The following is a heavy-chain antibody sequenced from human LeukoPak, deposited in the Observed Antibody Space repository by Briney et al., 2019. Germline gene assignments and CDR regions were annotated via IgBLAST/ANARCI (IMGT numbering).Heavy chain of an antibody. CDR2: IYHSGST. D-gene: IGHD3-10*01. CDR3: ARGISNYYGSGSYWGNYYFDY. Sequence: SETLSLTCTVSGYSISSGYYWGWIRQPPGKGLEWIGSIYHSGSTYYNPSLKSRVTISVDTSKNQFSLKLSSVTAADTAVYYCARGISNYYGSGSYWGNYYFDYWGQGTLVTVSS. CDR1: GYSISSGYY. J-gene: IGHJ4*02. V-gene: IGHV4-38-2*02.